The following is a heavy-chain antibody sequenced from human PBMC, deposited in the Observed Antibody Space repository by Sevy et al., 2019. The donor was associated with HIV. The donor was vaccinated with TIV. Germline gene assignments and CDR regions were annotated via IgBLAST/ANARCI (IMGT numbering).Heavy chain of an antibody. V-gene: IGHV3-30*04. Sequence: GGSLRLSCTASGFTFSTYAMYWVRQAPGKGLEWVAVISYDGNNKDYADSVKGRFTVSRDNSKNTLYLQMNSLRAEDTAGYYCASHYYDSTGYYYPLDYRGQGTLVTVSS. CDR1: GFTFSTYA. D-gene: IGHD3-22*01. CDR3: ASHYYDSTGYYYPLDY. J-gene: IGHJ4*02. CDR2: ISYDGNNK.